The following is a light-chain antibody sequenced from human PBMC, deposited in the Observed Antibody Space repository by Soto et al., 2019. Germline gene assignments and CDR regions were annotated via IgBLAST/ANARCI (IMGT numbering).Light chain of an antibody. Sequence: QPVLTQPPSASGTPGQRVTISCSGSSSNIGVNTVHWYRQLPGTAPKLLIYKNSQRPSGVPDRFSGSKSGTSASLAISGLQSEDEADYYCATWEDSLNGVVFGGGTKLTVL. J-gene: IGLJ2*01. CDR2: KNS. CDR3: ATWEDSLNGVV. V-gene: IGLV1-44*01. CDR1: SSNIGVNT.